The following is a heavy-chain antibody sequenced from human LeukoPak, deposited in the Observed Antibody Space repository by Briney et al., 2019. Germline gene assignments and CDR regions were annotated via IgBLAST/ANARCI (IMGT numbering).Heavy chain of an antibody. CDR2: ISSYSSYI. Sequence: GXXLRLSCAASEFTFSSYDMNWVRQAPGKGLEWVSSISSYSSYIYYADSVKGRFTISRDNAKNPLYLQMNNLRAEDTAVYYCARDRSNGDYAFDYWGQGALVTVSS. CDR3: ARDRSNGDYAFDY. CDR1: EFTFSSYD. D-gene: IGHD4-17*01. J-gene: IGHJ4*02. V-gene: IGHV3-21*01.